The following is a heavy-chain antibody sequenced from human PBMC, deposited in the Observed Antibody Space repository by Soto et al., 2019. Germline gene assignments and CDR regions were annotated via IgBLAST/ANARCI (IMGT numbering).Heavy chain of an antibody. CDR2: IFHSGNA. CDR3: ARAHAPTLPFDS. D-gene: IGHD2-15*01. J-gene: IGHJ4*01. V-gene: IGHV4-59*01. CDR1: GGSIRNVY. Sequence: SETLSLTCTVSGGSIRNVYWSWIRQAPGKGLEWIGFIFHSGNAKYNPSLKSRVTISVDTSKNQFSLSLDSVTAADTAVYFCARAHAPTLPFDSWGXGTLVNVSS.